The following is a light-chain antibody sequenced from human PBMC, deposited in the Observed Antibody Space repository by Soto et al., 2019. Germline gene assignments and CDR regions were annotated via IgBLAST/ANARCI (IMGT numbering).Light chain of an antibody. V-gene: IGKV1-33*01. Sequence: DIQMTQSPSSLSASVGDRVNITCQASQNINNYLNWYQQKPGRAPKLLIYDASNFEAGVPSRFRGSGSGTDFTFTISRLQPEYIATYYCQQYENLPTFGQGTRLEIK. J-gene: IGKJ5*01. CDR3: QQYENLPT. CDR2: DAS. CDR1: QNINNY.